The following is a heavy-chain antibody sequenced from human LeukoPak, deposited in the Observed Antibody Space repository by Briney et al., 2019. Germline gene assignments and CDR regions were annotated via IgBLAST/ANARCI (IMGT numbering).Heavy chain of an antibody. Sequence: SETLSLTCTVSGGSISISSYYWSWIRQPAGKGLEWIGRIYTSGSTNYNPSLKSRVTMSVDTSKNQFSLKLSSVTAADTAVYYCARGQPYSKPKNWFDPWGQGTLVTVSS. V-gene: IGHV4-4*07. CDR3: ARGQPYSKPKNWFDP. J-gene: IGHJ5*02. CDR1: GGSISISSYY. CDR2: IYTSGST. D-gene: IGHD4-11*01.